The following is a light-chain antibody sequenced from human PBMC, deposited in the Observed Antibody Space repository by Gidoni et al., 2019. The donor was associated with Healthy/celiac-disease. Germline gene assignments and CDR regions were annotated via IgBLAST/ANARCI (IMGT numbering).Light chain of an antibody. CDR2: GES. Sequence: EIVMTQSPANLSVSPGERANLSCRASQSVSSNLAWYQLRPGQAPRLLIYGESTRATGIPARFSGSGSGTEFTLTISSLQSEDFAVYYCQQYNDWPPSITFGQGTRLEIK. J-gene: IGKJ5*01. V-gene: IGKV3-15*01. CDR3: QQYNDWPPSIT. CDR1: QSVSSN.